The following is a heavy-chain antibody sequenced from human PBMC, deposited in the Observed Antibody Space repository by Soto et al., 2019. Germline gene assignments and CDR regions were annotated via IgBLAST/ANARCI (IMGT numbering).Heavy chain of an antibody. V-gene: IGHV3-30-3*01. CDR3: ARAYPATTIGHYFDY. Sequence: QVQLVESVGGVVQPGRSLRLSCAASGFSFITYAMHWVRQAPGKGLEWVAVISYDGSKEFYADSVRGRFTISRDNSKNTLYLQMNSLRPEDTAVYYCARAYPATTIGHYFDYWGQGSLVTVSS. CDR2: ISYDGSKE. CDR1: GFSFITYA. D-gene: IGHD6-25*01. J-gene: IGHJ4*02.